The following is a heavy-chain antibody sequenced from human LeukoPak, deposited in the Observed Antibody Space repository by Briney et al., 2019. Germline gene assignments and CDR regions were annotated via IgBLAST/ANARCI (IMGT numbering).Heavy chain of an antibody. CDR3: ARDRGVVTAAFDY. CDR2: IWYDGSNK. D-gene: IGHD2-21*02. CDR1: GFTFSSYW. Sequence: GGSLRLSCAASGFTFSSYWMHWVRQGPGKGLVWVAVIWYDGSNKYYADSVKGRFTISRDNSKNTLYLQMNSLRAEDTAVYYCARDRGVVTAAFDYWGQGTLVTVSS. J-gene: IGHJ4*02. V-gene: IGHV3-33*08.